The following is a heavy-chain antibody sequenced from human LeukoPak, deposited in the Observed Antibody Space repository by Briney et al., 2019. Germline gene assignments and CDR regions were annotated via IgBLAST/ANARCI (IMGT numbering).Heavy chain of an antibody. V-gene: IGHV1-18*01. CDR2: ISAYNGNT. CDR1: GYTFTSYG. CDR3: ARVEDYYDSSGYYYFDY. D-gene: IGHD3-22*01. Sequence: ASVKVSCKASGYTFTSYGISWVRQAPGQGPEWMGWISAYNGNTNYAQKLQGRVTMTTDTSTSTAYMELRSLRSDDTAVYYCARVEDYYDSSGYYYFDYWGQGTLVTVSS. J-gene: IGHJ4*02.